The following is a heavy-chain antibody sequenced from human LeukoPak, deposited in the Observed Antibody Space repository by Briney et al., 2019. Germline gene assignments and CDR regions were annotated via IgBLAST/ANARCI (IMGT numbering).Heavy chain of an antibody. J-gene: IGHJ4*02. CDR1: GFTFSSYA. D-gene: IGHD1-26*01. CDR3: AKGEVVGLYYFDY. CDR2: ISGSGGAT. Sequence: GGSLRLSCAASGFTFSSYAMGWVRQAPGKGLEWVSAISGSGGATYYADSVKGRFTISRDNYKNTLYLQVNSLRAEDTAVYYCAKGEVVGLYYFDYWGQGTLVTVSS. V-gene: IGHV3-23*01.